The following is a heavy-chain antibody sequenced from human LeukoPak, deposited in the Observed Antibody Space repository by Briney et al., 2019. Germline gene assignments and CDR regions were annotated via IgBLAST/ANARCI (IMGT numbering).Heavy chain of an antibody. Sequence: GGSLRLSCAASGFTFSSYWMSWVRQAPGKGLEWVANIKQDGSEKYYVDSVKGRFTISRDNAKNSLYLQMNSLRAEDTAVYYCARDRAEAVAGSHFDYWGQGTLVTVSS. CDR3: ARDRAEAVAGSHFDY. CDR2: IKQDGSEK. CDR1: GFTFSSYW. V-gene: IGHV3-7*01. J-gene: IGHJ4*02. D-gene: IGHD6-19*01.